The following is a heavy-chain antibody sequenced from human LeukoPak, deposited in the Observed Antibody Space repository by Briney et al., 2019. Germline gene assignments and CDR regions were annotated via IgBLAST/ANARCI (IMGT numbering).Heavy chain of an antibody. CDR1: GFTFSNYW. Sequence: PGGSLRLSCTASGFTFSNYWMTWSRQAPGKGLEWVASINPDGSGEYYVDSVKGRFTISRDNAKNSLYLQMNSLRAEDTAVYYCTRDHNWGSFDWGQGTLVTVSS. D-gene: IGHD7-27*01. CDR3: TRDHNWGSFD. V-gene: IGHV3-7*01. CDR2: INPDGSGE. J-gene: IGHJ4*02.